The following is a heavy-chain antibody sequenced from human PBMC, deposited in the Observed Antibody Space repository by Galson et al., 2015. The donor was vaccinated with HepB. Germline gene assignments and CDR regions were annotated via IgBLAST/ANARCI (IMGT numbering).Heavy chain of an antibody. J-gene: IGHJ2*01. Sequence: ETLSLTCAASGGSISSSNWWSWVRQPPGKGLEWIGEIYHSGSTNYNPSLKSRVTISVDKSKNQFSLKLSSVTAADTAVYYCARDVGTTVITPDAHYFDLWGRGTLVTVSS. CDR1: GGSISSSNW. CDR2: IYHSGST. CDR3: ARDVGTTVITPDAHYFDL. V-gene: IGHV4-4*02. D-gene: IGHD4-23*01.